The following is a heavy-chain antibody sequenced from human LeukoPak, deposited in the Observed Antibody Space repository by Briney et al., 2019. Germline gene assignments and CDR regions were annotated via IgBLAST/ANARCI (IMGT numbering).Heavy chain of an antibody. Sequence: GGSLRLSCAASGFTFSSYGMHWVRQAPGKGLEWVAVIWYDGSNKYYADSVKGRFTISRDNSKNTLYLQMNSLRAEDTAVYYCARAHPDPSGDYADYWGQGTLVTVSS. J-gene: IGHJ4*02. CDR2: IWYDGSNK. CDR3: ARAHPDPSGDYADY. CDR1: GFTFSSYG. V-gene: IGHV3-33*01. D-gene: IGHD3-16*01.